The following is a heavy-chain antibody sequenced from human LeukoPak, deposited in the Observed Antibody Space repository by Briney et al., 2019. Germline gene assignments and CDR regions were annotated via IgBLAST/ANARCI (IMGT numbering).Heavy chain of an antibody. CDR1: GGSISSYY. J-gene: IGHJ5*02. CDR2: IYYSGST. Sequence: NPSETLSLTCTVSGGSISSYYWSWIRQPPGKGLEWIGYIYYSGSTNYNPSLKSRVTISVDTSKNQFSLKLSSVTAADTAVYYCARYTTRYGDYSCWFDPWGQGTLVTVSS. D-gene: IGHD4-17*01. V-gene: IGHV4-59*01. CDR3: ARYTTRYGDYSCWFDP.